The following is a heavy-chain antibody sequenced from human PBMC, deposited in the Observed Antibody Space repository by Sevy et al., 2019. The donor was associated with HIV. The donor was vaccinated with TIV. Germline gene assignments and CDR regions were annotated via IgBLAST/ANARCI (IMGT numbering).Heavy chain of an antibody. CDR2: IYYSGST. D-gene: IGHD1-7*01. Sequence: SETLSLTCTVSGGSISSSSYYWGWIRQPPGKGLEWIGSIYYSGSTYYNPSLKSRVTISVDTSKNQFSLKLSSVTAADTAVYYCAMYSKTTFPHYYYYGMDVWGQGTTVTVSS. CDR1: GGSISSSSYY. V-gene: IGHV4-39*01. CDR3: AMYSKTTFPHYYYYGMDV. J-gene: IGHJ6*02.